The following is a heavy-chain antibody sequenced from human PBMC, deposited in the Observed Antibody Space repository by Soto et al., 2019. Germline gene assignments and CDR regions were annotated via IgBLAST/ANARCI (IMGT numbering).Heavy chain of an antibody. Sequence: PPETLSHTCTVSAGTISSSGYYWGWIRQPPKKGLEWIGRVSYTGSTYYNPSLKSRVTISVDTSKNQFSLKLSSVTAADTAVYYCARFVFFDV. D-gene: IGHD3-16*01. V-gene: IGHV4-39*07. CDR2: VSYTGST. J-gene: IGHJ3*01. CDR3: ARFVFFDV. CDR1: AGTISSSGYY.